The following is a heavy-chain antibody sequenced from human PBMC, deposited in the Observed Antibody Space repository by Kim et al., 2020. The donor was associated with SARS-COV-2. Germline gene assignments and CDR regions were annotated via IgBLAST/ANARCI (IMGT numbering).Heavy chain of an antibody. CDR3: ARDLSPGYSSGWTYYYYGMDG. D-gene: IGHD6-19*01. J-gene: IGHJ6*02. CDR2: ISYDGSNK. CDR1: GFTFRSYA. V-gene: IGHV3-30*04. Sequence: GGSLRLSCAASGFTFRSYAMHWVRQAPGKGLEWVVVISYDGSNKYYADSVKGRFTISRDNSKNTLYVQMNSLRAEDTAVYYCARDLSPGYSSGWTYYYYGMDGWGQGTTVTVSS.